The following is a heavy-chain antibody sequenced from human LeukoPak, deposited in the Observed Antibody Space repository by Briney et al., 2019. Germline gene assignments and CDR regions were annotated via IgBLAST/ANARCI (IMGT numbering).Heavy chain of an antibody. J-gene: IGHJ4*02. D-gene: IGHD4-17*01. V-gene: IGHV3-23*01. CDR2: ISGSGGST. Sequence: PGGSLRLSCAASGFTFSSYAMSWVRQAPGKGLEWVSAISGSGGSTYYADSVKGRFTISRDNFKNTLYLQMNSLRAEDTAVYYCAKDYPNYGVGTVTTVTTGDYWGQGTLVTVSS. CDR1: GFTFSSYA. CDR3: AKDYPNYGVGTVTTVTTGDY.